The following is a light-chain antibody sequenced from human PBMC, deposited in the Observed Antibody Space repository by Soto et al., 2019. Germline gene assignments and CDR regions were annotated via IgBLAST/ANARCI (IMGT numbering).Light chain of an antibody. Sequence: QSVLTQPPSASGSPGQSVTISCTGTSSDVGGYNYVSWYQQHPGKAPKLMIYEVNKRPSGVPDRFSGSKSGNTASLTVSGLQAEAEADYYCKSYEGSNIYVFGTGTKLTVL. J-gene: IGLJ1*01. CDR1: SSDVGGYNY. CDR3: KSYEGSNIYV. V-gene: IGLV2-8*01. CDR2: EVN.